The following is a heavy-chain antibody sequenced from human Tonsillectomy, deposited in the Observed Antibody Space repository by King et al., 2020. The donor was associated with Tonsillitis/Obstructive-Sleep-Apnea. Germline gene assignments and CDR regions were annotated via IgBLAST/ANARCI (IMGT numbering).Heavy chain of an antibody. V-gene: IGHV4-59*01. D-gene: IGHD3-16*01. CDR3: ARVHPEPWGSYELGDYYYMDV. Sequence: QLQESGPGLVKPSETLSLTCTVSGGSISSYYWSWLRQPPGKGLEWIGYIYYSGSTNYNPSLTSRVTISVDTSKNQFSLKLSSVTAADTAVYYCARVHPEPWGSYELGDYYYMDVWGKGTTVTVSS. J-gene: IGHJ6*03. CDR1: GGSISSYY. CDR2: IYYSGST.